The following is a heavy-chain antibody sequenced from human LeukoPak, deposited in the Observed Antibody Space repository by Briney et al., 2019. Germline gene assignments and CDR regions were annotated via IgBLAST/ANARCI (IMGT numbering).Heavy chain of an antibody. V-gene: IGHV1-2*04. CDR3: ARGHSDYYDSSGYLFQH. CDR1: GYTFTGYY. Sequence: ASVKVSCKASGYTFTGYYMHWVRQAPGQGLEWMGWINPNSGGTNYAQKFQGWVTMTRDTSISTAYMELSRLRSDDTAVYYCARGHSDYYDSSGYLFQHWGQGTLVTVSP. J-gene: IGHJ1*01. D-gene: IGHD3-22*01. CDR2: INPNSGGT.